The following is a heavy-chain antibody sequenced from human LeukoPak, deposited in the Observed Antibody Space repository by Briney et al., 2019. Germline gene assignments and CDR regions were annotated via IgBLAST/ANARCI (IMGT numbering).Heavy chain of an antibody. V-gene: IGHV1-18*01. Sequence: SVKVSCKASGYIFTSYGISWVRQAPGQGLEWMGWINPNSGGTNYAQKFQGRVTMTRDMSTSTVYMELSSLRSEDTAVYYCARGAVLRYFDWLLSGNWFDPWGQGTLVTVSS. J-gene: IGHJ5*02. CDR1: GYIFTSYG. D-gene: IGHD3-9*01. CDR2: INPNSGGT. CDR3: ARGAVLRYFDWLLSGNWFDP.